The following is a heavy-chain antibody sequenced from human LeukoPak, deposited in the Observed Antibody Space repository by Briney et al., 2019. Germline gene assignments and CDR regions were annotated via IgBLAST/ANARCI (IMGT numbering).Heavy chain of an antibody. V-gene: IGHV1-46*01. Sequence: ASVKVSCKASGHTFSIYNMHWVRQAPGQGLEWMGIINPSGGTSYAQKIQGRVTMTRDTSTTTVYMELSSLRSEDTAVYYCARGGVAATGLDYWGQGTLVTVSS. J-gene: IGHJ4*02. CDR1: GHTFSIYN. CDR2: INPSGGT. D-gene: IGHD6-13*01. CDR3: ARGGVAATGLDY.